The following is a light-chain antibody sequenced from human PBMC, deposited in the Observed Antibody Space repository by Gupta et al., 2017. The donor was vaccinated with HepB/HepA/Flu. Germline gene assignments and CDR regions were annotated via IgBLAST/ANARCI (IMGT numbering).Light chain of an antibody. Sequence: IVLTQSPATLSLSPGDIATLSCRASRSVFVYLAWYQQRPGQAPRLLIYDASNRDTGIAARFGGSGFGKDLTLSNSSREQEDVAGYYCQQPNSCPSVTFGRGTKVDIK. J-gene: IGKJ4*01. CDR3: QQPNSCPSVT. V-gene: IGKV3-11*01. CDR1: RSVFVY. CDR2: DAS.